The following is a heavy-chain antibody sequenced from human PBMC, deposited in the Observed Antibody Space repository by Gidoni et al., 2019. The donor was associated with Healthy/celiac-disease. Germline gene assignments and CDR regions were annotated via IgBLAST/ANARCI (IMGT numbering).Heavy chain of an antibody. V-gene: IGHV4-59*01. Sequence: QVQLQESGPGLVKPSETLSLTCTVSGGSISSYYWSWIRQPPGKGLEWIGYIYYSGRTNYNPSLKSRVTISVDTSKNQFSLKLSSVTAADTAVYYCAREGLGAGQYGMDVWGQGTTVTVSS. CDR3: AREGLGAGQYGMDV. D-gene: IGHD4-17*01. CDR1: GGSISSYY. CDR2: IYYSGRT. J-gene: IGHJ6*02.